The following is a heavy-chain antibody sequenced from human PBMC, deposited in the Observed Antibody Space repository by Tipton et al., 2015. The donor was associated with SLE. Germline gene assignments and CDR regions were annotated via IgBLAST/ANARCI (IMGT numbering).Heavy chain of an antibody. CDR2: IRYDNTKE. Sequence: SLRLSCAASGFPFSTYWMHWVRQAPGKGLEWVAFIRYDNTKEHYADSVNCRFIISRDTSKNTLYLQMNTLRPEDTGCYYCARDLRFYGSGSRFYFDHWGQGASVAVTS. V-gene: IGHV3-30*02. J-gene: IGHJ4*02. CDR3: ARDLRFYGSGSRFYFDH. CDR1: GFPFSTYW. D-gene: IGHD3-10*01.